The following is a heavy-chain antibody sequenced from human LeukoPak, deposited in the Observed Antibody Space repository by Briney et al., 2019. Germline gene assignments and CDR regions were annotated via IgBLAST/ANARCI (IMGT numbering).Heavy chain of an antibody. V-gene: IGHV3-66*01. CDR1: GFTFSSYS. J-gene: IGHJ4*02. CDR3: AAGYYDTSDLNY. CDR2: IYSGGTT. Sequence: GGSLRLSCAASGFTFSSYSINWVRQAPGKGLEWVSIIYSGGTTYYTDSVKGRFTISRDNSKNTLYLQMNILRAEDTAVYYCAAGYYDTSDLNYWGQGTLVTVSS. D-gene: IGHD3-22*01.